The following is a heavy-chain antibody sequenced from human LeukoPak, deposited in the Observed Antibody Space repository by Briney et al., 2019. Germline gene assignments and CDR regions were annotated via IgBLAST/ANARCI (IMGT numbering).Heavy chain of an antibody. CDR2: ISATGGST. CDR3: AKDREVGATAFDY. V-gene: IGHV3-23*01. J-gene: IGHJ4*02. D-gene: IGHD1-26*01. Sequence: GGSLRLSCAASGFTFSSYAMSWVRQAPGKGLEWVSTISATGGSTYYADSVKGRFTISRDNSKNTLYLQMNSLRAEDTAVYYCAKDREVGATAFDYWGQGTLVTVSS. CDR1: GFTFSSYA.